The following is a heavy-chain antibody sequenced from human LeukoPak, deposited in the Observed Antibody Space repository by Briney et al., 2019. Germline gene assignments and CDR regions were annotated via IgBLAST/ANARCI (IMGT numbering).Heavy chain of an antibody. CDR2: IDTSSTTM. Sequence: GGSLRLSCAASGFIFSIYSMNWVRQAPGKGLEWVSFIDTSSTTMYYTDSVKGRFTISRDNAKNSLYLQMNSLKVEDTAIYYCARDNWVDCWGQGTLVTVSS. CDR1: GFIFSIYS. V-gene: IGHV3-48*04. CDR3: ARDNWVDC. J-gene: IGHJ5*01.